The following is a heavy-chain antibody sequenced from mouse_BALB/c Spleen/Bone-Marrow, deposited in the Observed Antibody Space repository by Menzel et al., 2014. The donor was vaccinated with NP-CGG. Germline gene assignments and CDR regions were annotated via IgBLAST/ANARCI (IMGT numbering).Heavy chain of an antibody. V-gene: IGHV1-18*01. Sequence: EVKLVESGPELVKPGASVKISCKASGYTLTDYNMDWVKQSHGKSLEWIGDINPNNGGTIYNQKFKGKATLTVDKSSSTAYMELRSLTSEDTAVYYCAIYYYGSSYAMDYWGQGTSVTVSS. D-gene: IGHD1-1*01. CDR2: INPNNGGT. CDR1: GYTLTDYN. J-gene: IGHJ4*01. CDR3: AIYYYGSSYAMDY.